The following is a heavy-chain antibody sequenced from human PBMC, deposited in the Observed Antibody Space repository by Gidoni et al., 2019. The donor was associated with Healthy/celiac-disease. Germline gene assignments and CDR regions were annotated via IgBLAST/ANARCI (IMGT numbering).Heavy chain of an antibody. V-gene: IGHV3-23*01. CDR3: AKIRSFIAVAATGFDY. CDR1: GFTFSSYA. D-gene: IGHD6-19*01. Sequence: EVQLLESGGGLVQPGGSLRLSCAASGFTFSSYAMSWVRQAPGKGLGWVSAISGSGGSTYYADSVKGRFTISRDNSKTTLYLQMNSLRAEDTAVYYCAKIRSFIAVAATGFDYWGQGTLVTVSS. CDR2: ISGSGGST. J-gene: IGHJ4*02.